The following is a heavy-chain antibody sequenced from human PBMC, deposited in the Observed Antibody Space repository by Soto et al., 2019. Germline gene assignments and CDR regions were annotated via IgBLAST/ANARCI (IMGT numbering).Heavy chain of an antibody. J-gene: IGHJ4*02. CDR2: IYYSGST. CDR3: ARTDRYQLSSFSDY. Sequence: SETLSLTCTVAGGSVSSGSYYWRWIRQPPGKGLEWIGYIYYSGSTNYNPSLKSRVTISVDTSKNQFSLKLTSVTAADTAVYYCARTDRYQLSSFSDYCGQGTLVTVSS. CDR1: GGSVSSGSYY. V-gene: IGHV4-61*01. D-gene: IGHD2-2*01.